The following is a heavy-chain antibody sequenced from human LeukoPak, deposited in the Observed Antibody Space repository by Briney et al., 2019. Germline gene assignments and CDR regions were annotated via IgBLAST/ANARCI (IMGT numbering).Heavy chain of an antibody. CDR1: GFTFSNYA. CDR2: ITSNTAST. J-gene: IGHJ5*02. Sequence: GGSLRLSCAASGFTFSNYAMSWVRQVPGKGLEWVSGITSNTASTYYADSVKGRFSISRDNSKNTLYLQMSNLRADDTAMYYCSRDRSRGYSFTWGQGTLVTVS. CDR3: SRDRSRGYSFT. D-gene: IGHD5-12*01. V-gene: IGHV3-23*01.